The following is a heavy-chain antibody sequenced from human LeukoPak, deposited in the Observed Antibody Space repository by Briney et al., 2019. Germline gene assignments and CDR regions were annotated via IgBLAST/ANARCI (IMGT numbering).Heavy chain of an antibody. CDR3: ASHLSGHNWFDP. CDR2: ISAYNGNT. J-gene: IGHJ5*02. Sequence: ASVKVSCKASGYTFTSYDINWVRQAPGQGLEWMGWISAYNGNTNYAQKLQGRVTMTTDTSTSTAYMELRSLRSDDTAVYYCASHLSGHNWFDPWGQGTLVTVSS. CDR1: GYTFTSYD. D-gene: IGHD1-26*01. V-gene: IGHV1-18*01.